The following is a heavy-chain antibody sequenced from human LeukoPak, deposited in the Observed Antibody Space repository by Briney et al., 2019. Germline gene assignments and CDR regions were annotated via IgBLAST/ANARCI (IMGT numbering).Heavy chain of an antibody. CDR2: MNPNSGNT. CDR3: ARARVSYDSSGSATDAFDI. J-gene: IGHJ3*02. CDR1: GYTFTGYY. Sequence: ASVKVSCKTSGYTFTGYYMHWVRQATGQGLEWMGWMNPNSGNTGYAQKFQGRVTITRNTSISTAYMELSSLRSEDTAVYYCARARVSYDSSGSATDAFDIWGQGTMVTVSS. D-gene: IGHD3-22*01. V-gene: IGHV1-8*03.